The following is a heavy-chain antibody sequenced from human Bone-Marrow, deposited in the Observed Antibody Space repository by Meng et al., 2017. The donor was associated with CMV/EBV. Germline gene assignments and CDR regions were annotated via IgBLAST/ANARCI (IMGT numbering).Heavy chain of an antibody. V-gene: IGHV1-69*12. J-gene: IGHJ4*02. Sequence: QVQLVQSGAEVKKXXSXLKVSCKACGGTFSSYAISWVRQAPGQGLEWMGGIIPIFGTANYAQKFQGRVTITADESTSTAYMELSSLRSEDTAVYYCARDGQQLVPYWGQGTLVTVSS. CDR1: GGTFSSYA. CDR2: IIPIFGTA. D-gene: IGHD6-13*01. CDR3: ARDGQQLVPY.